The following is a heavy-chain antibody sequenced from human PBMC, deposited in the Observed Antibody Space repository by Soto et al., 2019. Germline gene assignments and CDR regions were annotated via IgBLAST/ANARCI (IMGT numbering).Heavy chain of an antibody. CDR3: ARHWWSSGSYLVFDS. D-gene: IGHD6-19*01. J-gene: IGHJ4*02. Sequence: SETQSLTCTISGASTGGYYWSWIRQSPGRGLEWIGYVFSSGSTNYSPSLQSRVAISIDTSKRQFFLKLTSVTAADTALYYCARHWWSSGSYLVFDSWGQGTQVTAPQ. CDR1: GASTGGYY. V-gene: IGHV4-59*08. CDR2: VFSSGST.